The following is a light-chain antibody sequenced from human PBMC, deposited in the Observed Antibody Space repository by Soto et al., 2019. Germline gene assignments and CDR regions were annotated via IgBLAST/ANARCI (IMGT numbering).Light chain of an antibody. V-gene: IGLV2-14*01. CDR1: SSDVGGYNY. CDR3: SSYTSSSTWV. CDR2: EVS. J-gene: IGLJ3*02. Sequence: QSVLTQPASVSESPGQSITISCTGTSSDVGGYNYVSWYQQHPGKAPKLMIYEVSNRPSGVSNRFSGSKSGNTASLTISGLQAEDEADYYCSSYTSSSTWVFGGGTKLTVL.